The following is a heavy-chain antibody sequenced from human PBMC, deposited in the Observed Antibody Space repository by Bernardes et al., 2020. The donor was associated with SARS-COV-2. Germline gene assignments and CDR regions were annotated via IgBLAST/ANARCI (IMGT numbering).Heavy chain of an antibody. J-gene: IGHJ4*02. CDR1: GGSISNYY. Sequence: LSLTCTVSGGSISNYYWSWIRQPPGKGLEWIAYIHYSGSTSYSPSLKSRVTISVDTSKNQFSLKLSSVTAADTAVYYCAREWSSFDYWGQGALVTVSS. D-gene: IGHD1-26*01. CDR2: IHYSGST. CDR3: AREWSSFDY. V-gene: IGHV4-59*01.